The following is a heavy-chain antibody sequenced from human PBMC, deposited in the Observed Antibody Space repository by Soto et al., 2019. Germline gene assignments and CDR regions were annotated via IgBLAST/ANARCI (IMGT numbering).Heavy chain of an antibody. CDR1: GYTLTELS. J-gene: IGHJ6*02. V-gene: IGHV1-24*01. D-gene: IGHD3-10*01. CDR3: ATVYYGSGGYYYYGMDV. CDR2: FDPEDGET. Sequence: ASVKVSCKVSGYTLTELSMHWVRQAPGKGLEWMGVFDPEDGETIYAQKFQGRVTMTEDTSTDTAYMELSSLRSEDTAVYYCATVYYGSGGYYYYGMDVWGQGTTVTVSS.